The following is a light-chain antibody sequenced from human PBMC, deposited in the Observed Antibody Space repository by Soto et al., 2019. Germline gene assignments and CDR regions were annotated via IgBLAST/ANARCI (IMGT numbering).Light chain of an antibody. CDR1: SSDVGSYNF. J-gene: IGLJ2*01. Sequence: QSALTQPASVSGSPGQSITISCTGTSSDVGSYNFVSWYQQHPGKAPKLMIYEGSKRPSGISHRFSGSKSGNTASLTISGLQAEDEADYYCCSYAGSSTFVVFGGGTKVTVL. V-gene: IGLV2-23*03. CDR2: EGS. CDR3: CSYAGSSTFVV.